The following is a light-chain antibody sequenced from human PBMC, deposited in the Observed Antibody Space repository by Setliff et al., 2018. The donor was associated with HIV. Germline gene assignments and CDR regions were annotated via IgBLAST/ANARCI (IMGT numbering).Light chain of an antibody. CDR2: EVN. J-gene: IGLJ1*01. V-gene: IGLV1-47*01. CDR1: DSNIGSHY. CDR3: SSYTGSGTVV. Sequence: QSVLTQPPSASGAPGQRVTISCSGGDSNIGSHYVHWYQQVPGTAPKLLIYEVNKRPSGVSNRFSASISGNTASLTISGLQAEDESDYYCSSYTGSGTVVFGGGTKVTVL.